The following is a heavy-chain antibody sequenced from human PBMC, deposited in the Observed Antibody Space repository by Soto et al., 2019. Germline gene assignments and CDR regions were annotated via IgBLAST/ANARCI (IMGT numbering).Heavy chain of an antibody. V-gene: IGHV3-21*01. J-gene: IGHJ6*02. Sequence: EVQLEESGGGLVKPGGSLRLSCSASGFTFRRYDMNWVRQAPGKGLEWVSSISSSSISIHYGDSVKGRFTISRDNARNVLYLQMNSLRAEDTAVYFCVRRYDVLTNGMDVWGQGTTVTVS. D-gene: IGHD3-9*01. CDR3: VRRYDVLTNGMDV. CDR2: ISSSSISI. CDR1: GFTFRRYD.